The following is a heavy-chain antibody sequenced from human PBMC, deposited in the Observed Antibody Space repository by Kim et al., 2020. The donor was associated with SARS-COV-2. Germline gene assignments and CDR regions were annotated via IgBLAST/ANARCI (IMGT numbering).Heavy chain of an antibody. V-gene: IGHV3-21*01. D-gene: IGHD7-27*01. Sequence: GGSLRLSCAASGFTFSGYWMTWVRQAPAKGLQWVSSINTSGSHIYYAASVEGRFTISRDNGKNSVYLQMNSLRADDTAVYYCARSSMVRVTGALDRIDMWGQGTPVTVSS. CDR3: ARSSMVRVTGALDRIDM. CDR1: GFTFSGYW. CDR2: INTSGSHI. J-gene: IGHJ3*02.